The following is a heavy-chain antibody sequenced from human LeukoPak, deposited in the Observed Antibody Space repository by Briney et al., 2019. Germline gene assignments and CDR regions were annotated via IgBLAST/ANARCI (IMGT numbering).Heavy chain of an antibody. Sequence: PGGSLRLSWAASGFTFSNYGMSWVRQAPGKGLEWVSSISGSGDSTYYADSVKGRFTISRDNSKNTLYLQMNSLRAEDTAVYYCAKDRGIISDYWGQGTLVTVSS. J-gene: IGHJ4*02. CDR1: GFTFSNYG. CDR3: AKDRGIISDY. D-gene: IGHD3-10*01. CDR2: ISGSGDST. V-gene: IGHV3-23*01.